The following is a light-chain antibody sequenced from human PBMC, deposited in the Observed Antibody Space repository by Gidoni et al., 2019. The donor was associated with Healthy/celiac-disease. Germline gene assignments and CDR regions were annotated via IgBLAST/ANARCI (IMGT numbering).Light chain of an antibody. J-gene: IGLJ2*01. CDR2: QDS. CDR1: KLGDKY. Sequence: SYALTQPPSVSAPPGQTASITCPGDKLGDKYACWYQQKPGQSPVLVIYQDSKRPSGIPERFSGSNSGNTATLTISGTQAMDEADYYCQAWDSSTVVFGGGTKLTVL. V-gene: IGLV3-1*01. CDR3: QAWDSSTVV.